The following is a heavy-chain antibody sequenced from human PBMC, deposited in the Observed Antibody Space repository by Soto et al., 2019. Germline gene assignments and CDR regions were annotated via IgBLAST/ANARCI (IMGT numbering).Heavy chain of an antibody. CDR2: SYSGGST. V-gene: IGHV3-53*02. D-gene: IGHD1-26*01. CDR1: GFTVSSNY. CDR3: ARESVRGGATDNWFDP. Sequence: EVQLVETGGGLIQPGGSLRLSCAASGFTVSSNYMSWVRQAPGKGLEWGSVSYSGGSTYYADSVKGRFTISRDNSKNTLYLQMNSLRAEDTAVYYCARESVRGGATDNWFDPWGQGTLVTVSS. J-gene: IGHJ5*02.